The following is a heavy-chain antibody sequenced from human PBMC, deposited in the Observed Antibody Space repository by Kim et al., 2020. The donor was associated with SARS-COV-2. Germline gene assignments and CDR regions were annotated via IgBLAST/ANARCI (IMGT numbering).Heavy chain of an antibody. V-gene: IGHV3-33*01. CDR3: ARVVTQLLWFGETNPYYFDY. CDR2: IWYDGSNK. Sequence: GGSLRLSCAASGFTFSSYGMHWVRQAPGKGLEWVAVIWYDGSNKYYADSVKGRFTISRDNSKNTLYLQMNSLRAEDTAVYYCARVVTQLLWFGETNPYYFDYWGQGTLVTVSS. J-gene: IGHJ4*02. CDR1: GFTFSSYG. D-gene: IGHD3-10*01.